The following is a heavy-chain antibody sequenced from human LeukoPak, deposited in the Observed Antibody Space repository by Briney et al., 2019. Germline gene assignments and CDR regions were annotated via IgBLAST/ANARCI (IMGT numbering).Heavy chain of an antibody. Sequence: PGGSLRLSCAASGFSFSTSWMAWVRQAPGKGLQWVGNINPDESHTDYIDSVKGRFTMSRDNAENSLFLQVHNLRDEDTAVYYCARDRAHDAFDYWGRGTLVTVSS. D-gene: IGHD1-1*01. CDR2: INPDESHT. CDR1: GFSFSTSW. V-gene: IGHV3-7*01. J-gene: IGHJ4*02. CDR3: ARDRAHDAFDY.